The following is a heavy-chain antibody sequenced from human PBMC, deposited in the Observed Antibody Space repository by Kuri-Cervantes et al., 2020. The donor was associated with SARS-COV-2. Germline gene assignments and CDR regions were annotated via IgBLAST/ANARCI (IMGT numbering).Heavy chain of an antibody. CDR2: ISGSGGST. V-gene: IGHV3-23*01. D-gene: IGHD2-15*01. CDR1: GFTFSSYA. J-gene: IGHJ1*01. CDR3: AKWGGYCSGGSCSLPFQH. Sequence: GGSLRLSCAASGFTFSSYAMSWVRQAPGKGLEWVSAISGSGGSTYYADSVKGRFTISRDNSKNTLYLQMNSLRAGDTAVYYCAKWGGYCSGGSCSLPFQHWGQGTLVTVSS.